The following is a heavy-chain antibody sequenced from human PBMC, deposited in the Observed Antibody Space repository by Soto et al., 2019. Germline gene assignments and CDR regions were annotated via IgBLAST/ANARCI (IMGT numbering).Heavy chain of an antibody. CDR3: ARDGRQGNYDFWSGHSRGGYYYGMDV. CDR2: IYYSGST. V-gene: IGHV4-31*03. CDR1: GGSISSGAYY. J-gene: IGHJ6*02. Sequence: SETLSLTCTVSGGSISSGAYYWSWIRQHPGKGLEWIGYIYYSGSTYYNPSLKSRVTISVDTSKNQFSLKLSSVTAADTAVYYCARDGRQGNYDFWSGHSRGGYYYGMDVWGQGTTVT. D-gene: IGHD3-3*01.